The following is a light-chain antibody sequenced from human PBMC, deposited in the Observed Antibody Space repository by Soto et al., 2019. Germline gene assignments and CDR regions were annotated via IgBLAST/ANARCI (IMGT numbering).Light chain of an antibody. CDR1: QSISNY. Sequence: DIQMTQSPSPLSASVGDRVTITCRANQSISNYLNWYQQKPGQAPNLLIYIASNLHSGVPSRFSGSGSGTDFTLTISSLQPEDFATYYCQQSYSTPLTFGGGTKVDIK. J-gene: IGKJ4*01. CDR3: QQSYSTPLT. V-gene: IGKV1-39*01. CDR2: IAS.